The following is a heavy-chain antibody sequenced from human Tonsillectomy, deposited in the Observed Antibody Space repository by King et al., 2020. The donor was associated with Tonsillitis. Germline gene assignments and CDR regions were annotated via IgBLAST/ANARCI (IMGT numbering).Heavy chain of an antibody. Sequence: VQLQESGPGLVKPSETLSLTCTGSGGSIIIYYWSWIRQPAGKGLEVIGRIYTSGSTNYYPSLKSRVTISVDPSKNQFSLKLSSVTAADTAVYYCARDRASSGWYGFGYWGQGTLVTVSS. CDR1: GGSIIIYY. J-gene: IGHJ4*02. CDR3: ARDRASSGWYGFGY. V-gene: IGHV4-4*07. D-gene: IGHD6-19*01. CDR2: IYTSGST.